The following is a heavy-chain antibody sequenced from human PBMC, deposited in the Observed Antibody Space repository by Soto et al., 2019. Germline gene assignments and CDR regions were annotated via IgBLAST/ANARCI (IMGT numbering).Heavy chain of an antibody. D-gene: IGHD3-22*01. Sequence: ASETLSLTCTVSGGSISSGDYYWSWIRQPPGKGLEWIGYIYYSGSTYYNPSLKSRVTISVDTSKNQFSLKLSSVTAADTAVYYCARVGGYYYDSSGYYYGSYYFDYWGQGTLVTVSS. CDR2: IYYSGST. CDR1: GGSISSGDYY. CDR3: ARVGGYYYDSSGYYYGSYYFDY. V-gene: IGHV4-30-4*01. J-gene: IGHJ4*02.